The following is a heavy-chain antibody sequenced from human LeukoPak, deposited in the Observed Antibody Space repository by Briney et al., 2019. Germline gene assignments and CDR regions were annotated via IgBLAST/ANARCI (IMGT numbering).Heavy chain of an antibody. CDR1: GSTFSSYA. Sequence: GSSVKVSCKASGSTFSSYAISWVRQAPGQGLEWMGGIIPIFGTANYAQKLQGRVAITADESTSTAYMELSSLRSEDTAVYYCARGVSPAASAPFDYWGQGTLVTVSS. V-gene: IGHV1-69*01. CDR3: ARGVSPAASAPFDY. J-gene: IGHJ4*02. CDR2: IIPIFGTA. D-gene: IGHD5-18*01.